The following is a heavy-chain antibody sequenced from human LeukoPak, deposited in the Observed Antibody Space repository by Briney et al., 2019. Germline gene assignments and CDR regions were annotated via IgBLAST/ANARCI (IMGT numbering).Heavy chain of an antibody. CDR3: ARARYSSGWYLDY. D-gene: IGHD6-19*01. J-gene: IGHJ4*02. CDR2: IYYSGST. V-gene: IGHV4-31*03. Sequence: SETLSLTCTVSGGPISSGGYYWRWIRQHPGKGLEWFGYIYYSGSTYYNPSLKSRVTISVDTSKNQFSLKLSSVTAADTAVYYCARARYSSGWYLDYWGQGTLVTVSS. CDR1: GGPISSGGYY.